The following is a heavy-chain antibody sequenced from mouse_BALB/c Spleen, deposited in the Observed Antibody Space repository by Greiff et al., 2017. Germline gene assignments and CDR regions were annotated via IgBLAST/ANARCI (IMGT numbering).Heavy chain of an antibody. CDR3: ARHDYDGYYAMDY. J-gene: IGHJ4*01. CDR2: ISYSGST. CDR1: GYSITSDYA. D-gene: IGHD2-4*01. Sequence: ESGPGLVKPSQSLSLTCTVTGYSITSDYAWNWIRQFPGNKLEWMGYISYSGSTSYNPSLKSRISITRDTSKNQFFLQLNSVTTEDTATYYCARHDYDGYYAMDYWGQGTSVTVSS. V-gene: IGHV3-2*02.